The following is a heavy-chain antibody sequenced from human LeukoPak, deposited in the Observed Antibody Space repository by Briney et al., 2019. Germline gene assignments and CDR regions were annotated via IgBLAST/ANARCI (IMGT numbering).Heavy chain of an antibody. V-gene: IGHV1-2*02. CDR1: GYTFTGYY. CDR3: ARELTLSSSGWYWVEN. CDR2: INPNSGGT. J-gene: IGHJ4*02. D-gene: IGHD6-19*01. Sequence: ASVKVSCKASGYTFTGYYMHWVRQAPGQGLEWMGWINPNSGGTNYAQKFQGRVTMTRDTSISTAYMELSRLRSDDTAVYYCARELTLSSSGWYWVENWGQGTLVTVSS.